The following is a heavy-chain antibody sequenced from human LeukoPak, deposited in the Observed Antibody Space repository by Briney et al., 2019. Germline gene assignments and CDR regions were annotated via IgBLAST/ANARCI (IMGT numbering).Heavy chain of an antibody. CDR3: AREVIVGATAAFDI. V-gene: IGHV3-48*01. D-gene: IGHD1-26*01. CDR2: ISSSSSTI. Sequence: PGGSLRLSCAASGFTFSSYSMNWVRQAPGKGLEWVSYISSSSSTIYYADSVKGRFTISRDNAKNSLYLQMNSLRAEDTAVYYCAREVIVGATAAFDIWGQGTMVTVSS. J-gene: IGHJ3*02. CDR1: GFTFSSYS.